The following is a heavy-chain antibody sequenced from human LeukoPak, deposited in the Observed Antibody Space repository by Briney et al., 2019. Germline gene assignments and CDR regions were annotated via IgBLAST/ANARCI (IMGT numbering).Heavy chain of an antibody. Sequence: PSETLSLTCTVSGGSISSSSYYWGWIRQPPGKGLEWIGSIYYSGSTYYNPSLKSRVTISVDTSKNQFSLKLSSVTAADTAVYYCARVGEPYSGWFGSYYYYYYMDVWGKGTTVTVSS. J-gene: IGHJ6*03. V-gene: IGHV4-39*01. CDR3: ARVGEPYSGWFGSYYYYYYMDV. CDR1: GGSISSSSYY. D-gene: IGHD5-12*01. CDR2: IYYSGST.